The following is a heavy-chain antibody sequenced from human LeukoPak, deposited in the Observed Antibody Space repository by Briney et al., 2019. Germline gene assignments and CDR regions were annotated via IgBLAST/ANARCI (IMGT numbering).Heavy chain of an antibody. CDR2: MYNNGNT. Sequence: SETLSLTCTVSGGSISSYYWSWIRQPAGKGLEWIGRMYNNGNTNYNPSLKSRVTMSVDTSKNQFSLKLSSVTAADTAVYCCARDNTIFGLDYWGQGTLVTVSS. D-gene: IGHD3-3*01. CDR3: ARDNTIFGLDY. J-gene: IGHJ4*02. V-gene: IGHV4-4*07. CDR1: GGSISSYY.